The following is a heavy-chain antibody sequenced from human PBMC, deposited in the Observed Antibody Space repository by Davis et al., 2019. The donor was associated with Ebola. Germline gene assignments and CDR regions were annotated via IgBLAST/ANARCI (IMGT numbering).Heavy chain of an antibody. V-gene: IGHV3-30*03. D-gene: IGHD6-19*01. CDR2: ISYDGSNK. J-gene: IGHJ4*02. CDR1: GFTFSSYG. CDR3: ATTQWLREFDN. Sequence: GESLKISCAASGFTFSSYGMHWVRQAPGKGLEWVAVISYDGSNKYYADSVKGRFTISRDKSNNTLYLEMSSLRVDDTAVYYCATTQWLREFDNWGQGTLVTVSS.